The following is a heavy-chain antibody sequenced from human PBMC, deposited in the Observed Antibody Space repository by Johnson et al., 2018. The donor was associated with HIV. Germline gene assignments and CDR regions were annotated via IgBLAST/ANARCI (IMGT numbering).Heavy chain of an antibody. D-gene: IGHD3-10*01. J-gene: IGHJ3*01. CDR2: IYSGGST. Sequence: VQLVESGGGVVQPGGSLRLSCVASGFTVRKGLEGVPVIYSGGSTYYADSVKGRFTIPRDNSKNTLYLQMTSLRQDDTAVYSCYCTDHFGAGSESKGTFDAWGQGTMVTVSS. CDR3: YCTDHFGAGSESKGTFDA. V-gene: IGHV3-53*01. CDR1: GFTV.